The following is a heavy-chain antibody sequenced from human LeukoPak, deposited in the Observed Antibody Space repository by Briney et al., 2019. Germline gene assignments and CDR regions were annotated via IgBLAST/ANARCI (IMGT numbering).Heavy chain of an antibody. D-gene: IGHD3-16*02. CDR3: ARTVGYLDAFDI. Sequence: GGSLRHSCAASGFTFSSYSMNWVRQAPGKGLEWVSSISSSSSYIYYADSVKGRFTISRDNAKNSLYLQMNSLRAEDTAVYYCARTVGYLDAFDIWGQGTMVTVSS. CDR2: ISSSSSYI. CDR1: GFTFSSYS. V-gene: IGHV3-21*01. J-gene: IGHJ3*02.